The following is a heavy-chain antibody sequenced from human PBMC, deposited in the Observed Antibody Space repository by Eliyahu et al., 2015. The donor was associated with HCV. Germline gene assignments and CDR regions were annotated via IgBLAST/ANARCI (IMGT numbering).Heavy chain of an antibody. CDR1: GYIFTNYG. CDR2: INTGNGKT. CDR3: ARWGGFCSSKSCPEEYYYFGMDV. J-gene: IGHJ6*02. V-gene: IGHV1-3*04. Sequence: QVHLVQSGPEVKKPGASVKVSCRASGYIFTNYGIHWVRQVSGQSLEWVGWINTGNGKTKYSQKFYDRVTVTRDTSATTVYMEMRSLRSNDTAVYYCARWGGFCSSKSCPEEYYYFGMDVWGQGTTVTV. D-gene: IGHD2-2*01.